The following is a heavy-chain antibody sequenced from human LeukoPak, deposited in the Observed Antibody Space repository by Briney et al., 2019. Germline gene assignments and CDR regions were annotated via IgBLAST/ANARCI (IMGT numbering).Heavy chain of an antibody. Sequence: PSETLSLTCTVSGGSISSYYWSWIRQPPGKGLEWIGEINHSGSTNYNPSLKSRVTISVDTSKNQFSLKLSSVTAADTAVYYCARGFKNTVTYRGAPGDYYGMDVWGKGTTVTVSS. J-gene: IGHJ6*04. CDR1: GGSISSYY. D-gene: IGHD4-17*01. V-gene: IGHV4-34*01. CDR3: ARGFKNTVTYRGAPGDYYGMDV. CDR2: INHSGST.